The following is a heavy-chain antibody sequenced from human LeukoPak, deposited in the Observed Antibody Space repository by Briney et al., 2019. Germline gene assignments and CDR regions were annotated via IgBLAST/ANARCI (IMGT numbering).Heavy chain of an antibody. D-gene: IGHD3-9*01. CDR3: ARARANFGWFFSYYFDY. CDR2: IKQDGSEK. J-gene: IGHJ4*02. Sequence: PGGSLRLSCAASGFTFSSYWMSWVRQAPGKGLEWVANIKQDGSEKYYVDSVKGRFTISRDNAKNSLYLQMNSLRAEDTAVYYCARARANFGWFFSYYFDYWGQGTLVTVSS. CDR1: GFTFSSYW. V-gene: IGHV3-7*01.